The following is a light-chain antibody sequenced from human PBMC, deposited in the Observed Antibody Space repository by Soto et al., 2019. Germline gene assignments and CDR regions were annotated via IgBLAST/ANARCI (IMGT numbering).Light chain of an antibody. V-gene: IGLV1-44*01. CDR2: SNN. J-gene: IGLJ3*02. CDR1: SSNIGTNT. Sequence: QSVLTQPPSASGTPGQRVTISCSGSSSNIGTNTVNWYQQLPGTAPKLLIYSNNQRPSGVPDRFSGSKSGTSASLAISRLQSEGEADYYCAAWDDSLNGWVFGGGTKLT. CDR3: AAWDDSLNGWV.